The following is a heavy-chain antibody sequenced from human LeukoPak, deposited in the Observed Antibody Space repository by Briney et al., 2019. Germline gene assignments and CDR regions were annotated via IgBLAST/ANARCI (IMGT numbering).Heavy chain of an antibody. CDR3: ARGLYSGSYWIDY. D-gene: IGHD1-26*01. CDR1: GFTFSSYS. V-gene: IGHV3-21*01. Sequence: GGSLRLSCAASGFTFSSYSMNWVRQAPGKGLEWVSSISSSSSYIYYADSVKGRFTISRDNAKNSQYLQMNSLRAEDTAVYYCARGLYSGSYWIDYWGQGTLVTVSS. J-gene: IGHJ4*02. CDR2: ISSSSSYI.